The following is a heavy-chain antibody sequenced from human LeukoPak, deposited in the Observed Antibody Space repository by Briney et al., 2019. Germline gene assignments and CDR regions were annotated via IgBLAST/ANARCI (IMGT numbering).Heavy chain of an antibody. CDR3: ARWGYDFWSGYYRD. CDR1: GYSISSGYY. CDR2: IYHSGST. J-gene: IGHJ4*02. V-gene: IGHV4-38-2*02. Sequence: PSETLSLTCTVSGYSISSGYYWGWIRQPPGKGLEWIGSIYHSGSTYYNPSLKSRVTISVDTSKNQFPLKLSSVTAADTALYYCARWGYDFWSGYYRDWGQGTLVTVSS. D-gene: IGHD3-3*01.